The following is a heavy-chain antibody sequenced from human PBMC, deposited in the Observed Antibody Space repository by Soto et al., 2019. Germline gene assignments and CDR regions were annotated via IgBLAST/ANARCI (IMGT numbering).Heavy chain of an antibody. D-gene: IGHD3-10*01. CDR3: ASILMVSYGMDV. CDR2: VGPSGAST. V-gene: IGHV3-23*01. CDR1: GIMFGQYA. Sequence: LRLSCAASGIMFGQYAMGWVRLAPGKGLEWVSVVGPSGASTFYADSVRGRFTISRDNSENTLYLQMNSLRAEDTAVYYCASILMVSYGMDVWGQGTTVTV. J-gene: IGHJ6*02.